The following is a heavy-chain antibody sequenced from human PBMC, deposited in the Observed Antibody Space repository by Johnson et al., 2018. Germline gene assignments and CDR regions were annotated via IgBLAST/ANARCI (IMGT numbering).Heavy chain of an antibody. J-gene: IGHJ3*02. V-gene: IGHV3-30-3*01. Sequence: QVQLVQSGGGVVQPGTSLRLSCGVSGVTLSNCIMHWVRQAPGKGLEWVALISHDEIDKQYGDSAKDRFTISRDISKNTVYLQMNSLRDEDTAVYYCAREADSSGRACIFAIWGQGTMVTVSS. CDR2: ISHDEIDK. D-gene: IGHD3-22*01. CDR1: GVTLSNCI. CDR3: AREADSSGRACIFAI.